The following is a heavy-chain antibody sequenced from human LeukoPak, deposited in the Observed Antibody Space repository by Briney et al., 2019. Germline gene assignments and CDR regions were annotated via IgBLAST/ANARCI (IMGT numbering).Heavy chain of an antibody. CDR2: IYYSGST. Sequence: SETLSLTCTVSGGSISSYYWSWIRQPPGKGLEWIGYIYYSGSTNYNPSLKSRVTISVDTSKNQFSLKLSSVTAADTAVYYCAREGFKKYYFDYWGQGTLVTVSS. CDR3: AREGFKKYYFDY. D-gene: IGHD3-3*01. J-gene: IGHJ4*02. CDR1: GGSISSYY. V-gene: IGHV4-59*01.